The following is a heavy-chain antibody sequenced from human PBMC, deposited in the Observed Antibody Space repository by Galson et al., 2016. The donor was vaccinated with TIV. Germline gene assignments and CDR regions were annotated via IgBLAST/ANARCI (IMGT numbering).Heavy chain of an antibody. CDR2: FSSTGAYI. CDR3: ARVRDGYNYYFDS. V-gene: IGHV3-21*01. CDR1: GFTFSSYA. D-gene: IGHD5-24*01. Sequence: SLRLSCAASGFTFSSYAMNWLRQVPGKGLEWVSSFSSTGAYIYYADSVKGRFTISRDNAENSLYLQTNSLRAEDTAVYYCARVRDGYNYYFDSWGQGTRVTVSS. J-gene: IGHJ4*02.